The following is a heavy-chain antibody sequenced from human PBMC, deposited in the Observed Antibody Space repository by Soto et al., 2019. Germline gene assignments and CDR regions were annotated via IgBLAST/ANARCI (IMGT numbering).Heavy chain of an antibody. CDR1: GGAFSSYS. Sequence: SVQVSFKASGGAFSSYSISWVGQAPGQGLEWMGGIIPIFGTANYAQKFQGRVTITADESTTTAYMELSSLRSEDTAVYYCARDKGDTAMGNFDYWGQGTLVTVSS. CDR2: IIPIFGTA. CDR3: ARDKGDTAMGNFDY. D-gene: IGHD5-18*01. V-gene: IGHV1-69*13. J-gene: IGHJ4*02.